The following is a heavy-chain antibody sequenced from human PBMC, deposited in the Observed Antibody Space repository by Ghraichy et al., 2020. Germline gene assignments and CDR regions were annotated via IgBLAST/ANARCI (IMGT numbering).Heavy chain of an antibody. CDR2: ISNSGSYI. CDR1: GFTFSSFN. V-gene: IGHV3-21*01. CDR3: ARETGSGWYYFDS. J-gene: IGHJ4*02. Sequence: LSLTCAVSGFTFSSFNMNWVRQAPGKGLEWVSSISNSGSYIYYADSLKGRFTISRDNADNSLYLQMNSLRAEDTAVYYCARETGSGWYYFDSWGQGTLVSVSS. D-gene: IGHD6-19*01.